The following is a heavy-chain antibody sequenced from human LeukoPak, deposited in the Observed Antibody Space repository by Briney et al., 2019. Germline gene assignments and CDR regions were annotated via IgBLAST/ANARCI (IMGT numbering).Heavy chain of an antibody. J-gene: IGHJ4*02. CDR3: AKDGDIVATMENGGYFDY. V-gene: IGHV3-30*18. D-gene: IGHD5-12*01. Sequence: PGRSLRLSCAAPGFTFSSYGMHWVRQAPGKGLEWVAVISYDGSNKYYADSVKGRFTISRDNSKNTLYLQMNSLRAEDTAVYYCAKDGDIVATMENGGYFDYWGQGTLVTVSS. CDR1: GFTFSSYG. CDR2: ISYDGSNK.